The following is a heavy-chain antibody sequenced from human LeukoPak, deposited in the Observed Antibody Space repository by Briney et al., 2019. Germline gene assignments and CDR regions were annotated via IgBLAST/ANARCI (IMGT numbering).Heavy chain of an antibody. CDR1: GFTVSTNY. D-gene: IGHD5-24*01. CDR2: IYNNDRT. Sequence: GGSLRLSCVASGFTVSTNYMTWVRQSPGKGLEWVSVIYNNDRTYYADSVKGRFTISRDSSKNTLYLQMNSLRAEDTAVYYCASRQMDYFDSWGQGTLVTVSS. J-gene: IGHJ4*02. CDR3: ASRQMDYFDS. V-gene: IGHV3-53*01.